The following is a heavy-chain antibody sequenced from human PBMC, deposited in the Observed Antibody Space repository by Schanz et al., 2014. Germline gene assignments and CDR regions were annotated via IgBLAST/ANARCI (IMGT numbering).Heavy chain of an antibody. CDR1: GFTFSIYG. D-gene: IGHD5-12*01. Sequence: EVQLVESGGGLVQPRGSLRLSCAASGFTFSIYGMSWVRQAPGKGLEWVSRMIGSGSSVFYADSVKGRFTISRDNAKNSLYLQMSSLRDGDTAVYYCAGAVATIRADSFDIWGQGTMVAVSS. CDR2: MIGSGSSV. CDR3: AGAVATIRADSFDI. V-gene: IGHV3-23*04. J-gene: IGHJ3*02.